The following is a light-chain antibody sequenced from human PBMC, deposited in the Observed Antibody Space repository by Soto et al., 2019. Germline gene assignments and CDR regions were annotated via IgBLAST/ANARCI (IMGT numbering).Light chain of an antibody. CDR2: GAS. Sequence: EIVLTQSPGTLSLSPGERATLSCRASQSVSSSYLAWYQQKPGQAPRLLIYGASSRATGIPGRFSGSGSGSDFTLTISRLEPEDFAVYYCQQYGRSPFTFGPGTVVDIK. CDR1: QSVSSSY. CDR3: QQYGRSPFT. V-gene: IGKV3-20*01. J-gene: IGKJ3*01.